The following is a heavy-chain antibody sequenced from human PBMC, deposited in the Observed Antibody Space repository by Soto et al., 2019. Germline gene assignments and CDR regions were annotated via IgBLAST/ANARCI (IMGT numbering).Heavy chain of an antibody. CDR3: ARERPDGSRLDP. Sequence: SETLSLTCTVSGGSISSGYYYWSWIRQPPGKGLEWIGYIYYSGSTYYNPSLKSRVTISVDTSKNQFSLKLSSVTAADTAVYYCARERPDGSRLDPWGQGTLVTVS. CDR2: IYYSGST. D-gene: IGHD6-13*01. J-gene: IGHJ5*02. CDR1: GGSISSGYYY. V-gene: IGHV4-30-4*01.